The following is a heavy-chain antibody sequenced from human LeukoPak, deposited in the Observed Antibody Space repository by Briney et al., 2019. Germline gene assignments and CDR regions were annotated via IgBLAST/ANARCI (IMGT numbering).Heavy chain of an antibody. CDR1: GFTFSSYW. CDR2: IKQDGSEK. V-gene: IGHV3-7*01. CDR3: ARDRDIVVVPAAYYYYYYGMSV. Sequence: GGSLRLSCAASGFTFSSYWMSWVRQAPGKGLEWVANIKQDGSEKYYVDSVKGRFTISRDNAKNSLYLQMNSLRAEDTAVYYCARDRDIVVVPAAYYYYYYGMSVWGQGTTVTVSS. D-gene: IGHD2-2*01. J-gene: IGHJ6*02.